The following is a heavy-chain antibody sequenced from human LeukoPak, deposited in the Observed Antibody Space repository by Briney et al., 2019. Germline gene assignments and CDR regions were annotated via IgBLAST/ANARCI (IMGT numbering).Heavy chain of an antibody. J-gene: IGHJ3*02. Sequence: SETLSLTCTVSGASISSYYWSWIRQPPGKGVEWIGFLYDSGGTNYNPSLKSRVTISVDTSKNQFSLKLSSVTAADTAVYYCARNPRGGGSSPDAFDIWGQGTMVTVSS. V-gene: IGHV4-59*08. D-gene: IGHD6-13*01. CDR1: GASISSYY. CDR3: ARNPRGGGSSPDAFDI. CDR2: LYDSGGT.